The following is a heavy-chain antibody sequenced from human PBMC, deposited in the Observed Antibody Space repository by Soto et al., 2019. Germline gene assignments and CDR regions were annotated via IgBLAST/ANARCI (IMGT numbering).Heavy chain of an antibody. V-gene: IGHV6-1*01. J-gene: IGHJ2*01. Sequence: QIQLQQSGPGLVKPSQTLSLICAISGDTVSSGTATWSWIRQYPSRGLAWLGRTYYRPKWYTDYALYVTSRIPIIPDTSTIQLSLHLNSVPSEDRAVYFCARDVSGFNWYFDIWARGALVTVSS. CDR3: ARDVSGFNWYFDI. D-gene: IGHD6-19*01. CDR2: TYYRPKWYT. CDR1: GDTVSSGTAT.